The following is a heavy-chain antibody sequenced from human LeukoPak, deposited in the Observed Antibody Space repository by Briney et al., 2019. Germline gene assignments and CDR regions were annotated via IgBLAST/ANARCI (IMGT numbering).Heavy chain of an antibody. Sequence: ASVKVSCKASGYTFTGYYMHWVRQAPGQGLEWMGWINPNSGGTNYAQKFQGRVTMTRDTSISTAYMELSRLRSDDTAVYYCARSYDSSGYYPLDAFDIWGQGTMVTVSS. CDR2: INPNSGGT. V-gene: IGHV1-2*02. CDR1: GYTFTGYY. D-gene: IGHD3-22*01. J-gene: IGHJ3*02. CDR3: ARSYDSSGYYPLDAFDI.